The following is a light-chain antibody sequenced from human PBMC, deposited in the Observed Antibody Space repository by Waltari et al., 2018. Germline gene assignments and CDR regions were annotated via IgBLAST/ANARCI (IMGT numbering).Light chain of an antibody. J-gene: IGLJ1*01. CDR2: SNQ. V-gene: IGLV1-40*01. Sequence: QSVLTQPPSVSGAPGQRVTISCTGSSSNLGAGYDVHWYQQLPGTAPNPLISSNQNPPAGVPDRFTGSKAGTSASVAITGLQAEDEAEYYCQSYDTGLSGYVFGTGTKVTVL. CDR1: SSNLGAGYD. CDR3: QSYDTGLSGYV.